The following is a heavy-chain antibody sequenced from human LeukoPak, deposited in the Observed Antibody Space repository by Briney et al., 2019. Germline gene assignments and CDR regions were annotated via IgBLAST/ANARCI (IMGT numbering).Heavy chain of an antibody. CDR3: ARCRDYYYYGMDV. CDR1: GFTVSSNY. CDR2: IYSGGST. J-gene: IGHJ6*02. V-gene: IGHV3-66*01. Sequence: PGGSLRLSCAASGFTVSSNYMSWVRQAPGKGLEWVSVIYSGGSTYYADSVKGRFTISRDNSKNTLYLQMNSLRAEDTAVYYCARCRDYYYYGMDVWGQGTTVTVSS.